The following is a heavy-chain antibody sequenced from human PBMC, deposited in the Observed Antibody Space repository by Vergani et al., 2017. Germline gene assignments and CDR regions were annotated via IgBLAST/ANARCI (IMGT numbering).Heavy chain of an antibody. Sequence: EVQLLESGGGLVQPGGSLRLSCAASGFTYSHYAMSWVRQAPGKGLEWVSTISGSGGSTYYGDSAKGRSTISRDNSKNTLYLQMNSLRAEDTAIYYCAKARYDSSGSYIGGIFHNWGQGTLVTVSS. CDR1: GFTYSHYA. CDR2: ISGSGGST. J-gene: IGHJ4*02. CDR3: AKARYDSSGSYIGGIFHN. V-gene: IGHV3-23*01. D-gene: IGHD3-22*01.